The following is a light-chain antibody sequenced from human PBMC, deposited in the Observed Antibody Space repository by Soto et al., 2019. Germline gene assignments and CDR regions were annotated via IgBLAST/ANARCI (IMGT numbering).Light chain of an antibody. J-gene: IGLJ2*01. Sequence: QSALTQPPSASGSPGQSVTISCTGTSSDVGGYTYVSWYQQHPGKAPKLMIYEVSKRPSGVPDRFSGSKSGNTASLTVSGLQAEDEADYYCSSYAGSTVVFGGGTKVTVL. V-gene: IGLV2-8*01. CDR3: SSYAGSTVV. CDR1: SSDVGGYTY. CDR2: EVS.